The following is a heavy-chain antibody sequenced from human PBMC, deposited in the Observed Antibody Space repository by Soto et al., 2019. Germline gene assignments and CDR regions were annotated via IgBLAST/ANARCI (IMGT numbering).Heavy chain of an antibody. CDR1: GGSFSGYY. J-gene: IGHJ4*02. CDR2: INHSGST. Sequence: SETLSLTSAVYGGSFSGYYWSWIRYPPGKGLEWIGEINHSGSTNYNPSLKSRVTISVDTSKNQFSLKLSSVTAADTAVYYCASRYSYGYDYWGQGTLVTVSS. D-gene: IGHD5-18*01. V-gene: IGHV4-34*01. CDR3: ASRYSYGYDY.